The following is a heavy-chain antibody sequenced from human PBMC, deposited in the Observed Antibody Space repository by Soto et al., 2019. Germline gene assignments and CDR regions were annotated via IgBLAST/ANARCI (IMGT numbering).Heavy chain of an antibody. V-gene: IGHV1-2*02. CDR3: ARPSYDFWSGYYPRYFDL. CDR2: INPNSGGT. CDR1: GYTFTGYY. J-gene: IGHJ2*01. D-gene: IGHD3-3*01. Sequence: QVQLVQSGAEVKKPGASVKVSCKASGYTFTGYYMHWVRQAPGQGLEWMGWINPNSGGTNYAQKFQGRVTMTRDTSISTDYMELSRLRSDDTAVYYCARPSYDFWSGYYPRYFDLWGRGTLVTVSS.